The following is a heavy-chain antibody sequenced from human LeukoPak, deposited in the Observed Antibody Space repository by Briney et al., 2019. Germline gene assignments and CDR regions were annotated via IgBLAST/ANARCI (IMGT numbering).Heavy chain of an antibody. CDR1: GFTFSSSA. J-gene: IGHJ5*02. CDR3: AKMYSSSWSYNWFDP. D-gene: IGHD6-13*01. V-gene: IGHV3-23*01. Sequence: PGGSLRLSCAASGFTFSSSAMSWVRQVPGKGLEWVSGISASGGSTYYADSVRGRFTISRDNSKNTLYVQMNSLRDEDTAVYYCAKMYSSSWSYNWFDPWGQGTLVTVSS. CDR2: ISASGGST.